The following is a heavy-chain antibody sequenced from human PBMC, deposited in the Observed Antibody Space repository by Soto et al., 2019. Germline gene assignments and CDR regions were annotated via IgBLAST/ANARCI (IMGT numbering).Heavy chain of an antibody. Sequence: GASVKVSCKASGYTFTSYGISWARQAPGQGLEWMGWISAYNGNTNYAQKLQGRVTMTTDTSTSTAYMELSSLRAEDTAVYYCAKDQEVTIFGVPFDPWGQGTLVTVSS. D-gene: IGHD3-3*01. J-gene: IGHJ5*02. CDR3: AKDQEVTIFGVPFDP. V-gene: IGHV1-18*01. CDR1: GYTFTSYG. CDR2: ISAYNGNT.